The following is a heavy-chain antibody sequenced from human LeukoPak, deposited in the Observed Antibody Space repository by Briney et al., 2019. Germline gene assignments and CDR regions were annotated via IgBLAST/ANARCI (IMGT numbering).Heavy chain of an antibody. CDR3: ARDTASIAARPDYFDC. CDR1: GFTFSSYS. D-gene: IGHD6-6*01. Sequence: GGSLRLSCAASGFTFSSYSMNWVRQAPGKGLEWVSSISSSSSYIYYADSVKGRFTISRDNAKNSLYLQMNSLRAEDTAVYYCARDTASIAARPDYFDCWGQGTLVTVSS. CDR2: ISSSSSYI. V-gene: IGHV3-21*01. J-gene: IGHJ4*02.